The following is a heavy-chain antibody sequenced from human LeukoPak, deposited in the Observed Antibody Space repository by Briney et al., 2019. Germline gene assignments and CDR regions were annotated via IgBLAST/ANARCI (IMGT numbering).Heavy chain of an antibody. D-gene: IGHD1-26*01. CDR3: AGHSGSYLNFDY. J-gene: IGHJ4*02. Sequence: GGSLRLSCAASGFTFSSYAMSWVRQAPGKGLEWVSAISGSGGSTYYADSVKGRFTISRDNSKNTLYLQMNSQRAEDTAVYYCAGHSGSYLNFDYWGQGTLVTVSS. V-gene: IGHV3-23*01. CDR1: GFTFSSYA. CDR2: ISGSGGST.